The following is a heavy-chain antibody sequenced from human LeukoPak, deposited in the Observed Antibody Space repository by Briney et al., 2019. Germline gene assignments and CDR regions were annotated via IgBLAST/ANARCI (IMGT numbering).Heavy chain of an antibody. J-gene: IGHJ4*02. CDR2: IYHSGST. V-gene: IGHV4-4*02. CDR1: GESFSSSNW. CDR3: ARVKYIRLGELSSIDY. Sequence: SETLSLTCAVYGESFSSSNWWSWVRQPPGKGLEWIGEIYHSGSTNYNPSLKSRVTISVDKSKNQFSLKLSSVTAADTAVYYCARVKYIRLGELSSIDYWGQGTLVTVSS. D-gene: IGHD3-16*02.